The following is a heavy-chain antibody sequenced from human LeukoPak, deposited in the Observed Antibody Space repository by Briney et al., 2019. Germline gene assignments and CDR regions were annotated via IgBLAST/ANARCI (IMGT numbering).Heavy chain of an antibody. D-gene: IGHD1-7*01. Sequence: QSGGSLRLSCAASGFTFSNYWMSWVRQAPGKGLEWVANIKQDGSEKYYVNSVKGRFTISRDNAKNSLYLQMNSLRAEDTAIYFCAREDDWNYEDYWGQGTLVTFSA. CDR3: AREDDWNYEDY. V-gene: IGHV3-7*01. CDR1: GFTFSNYW. CDR2: IKQDGSEK. J-gene: IGHJ4*02.